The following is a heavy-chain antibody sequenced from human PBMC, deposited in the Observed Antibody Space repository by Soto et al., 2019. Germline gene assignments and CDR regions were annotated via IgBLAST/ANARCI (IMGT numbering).Heavy chain of an antibody. CDR2: ISYDGSNK. D-gene: IGHD2-2*03. Sequence: SLRLSCAASGFTFSSYAMHWVRQAPGKGLEWVAVISYDGSNKYYADSVKGRFTISRDNSKNTLYLQMNSLRAEDTAVYYCARDLDIVVVPLHALRPFDPWGQGPLVTVSS. V-gene: IGHV3-30-3*01. J-gene: IGHJ5*02. CDR1: GFTFSSYA. CDR3: ARDLDIVVVPLHALRPFDP.